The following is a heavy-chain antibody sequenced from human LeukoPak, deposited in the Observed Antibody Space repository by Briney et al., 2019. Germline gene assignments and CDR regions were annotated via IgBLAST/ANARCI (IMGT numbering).Heavy chain of an antibody. CDR1: GGSISSYY. J-gene: IGHJ4*02. Sequence: ETLSLTCTVSGGSISSYYWSWIRQPPGKGLEWVANIKQDGSEKYYVDSVKGRFTISRDNAKNSLYLQMNSLRAEDTAVYYCARDDPILLWSGELLHYFNYWGQGTLVTVSS. D-gene: IGHD3-10*01. V-gene: IGHV3-7*01. CDR2: IKQDGSEK. CDR3: ARDDPILLWSGELLHYFNY.